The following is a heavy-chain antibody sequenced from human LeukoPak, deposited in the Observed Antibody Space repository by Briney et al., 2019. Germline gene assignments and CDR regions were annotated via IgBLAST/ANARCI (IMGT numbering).Heavy chain of an antibody. CDR1: GGSISSSSYY. Sequence: SETLSLTCTVSGGSISSSSYYWGWIRQPPGKGLEWIGNVYYSGSTYYNPSLKSRVTISVDTSKNQFSLKLSSVTAADTAVYYCARLTFGESKVPYYYMDVWGEGTTVTISS. CDR3: ARLTFGESKVPYYYMDV. CDR2: VYYSGST. D-gene: IGHD3-10*01. V-gene: IGHV4-39*07. J-gene: IGHJ6*03.